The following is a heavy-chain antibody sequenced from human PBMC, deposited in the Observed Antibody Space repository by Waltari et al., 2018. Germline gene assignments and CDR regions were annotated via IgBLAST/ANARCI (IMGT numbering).Heavy chain of an antibody. D-gene: IGHD2-15*01. Sequence: EVQLVESGGGLIQPGGSLRLSCAASGFTVSSNYMSWVRPAPGKGLGWVSVIDSVGSTYDADSVKGRFTISRDNSKNTLYLQMNSLRAEDTAVYYCARGYCSGGSCYSGEDWFDPWGQGTLVTVSS. CDR2: IDSVGST. V-gene: IGHV3-53*01. CDR3: ARGYCSGGSCYSGEDWFDP. J-gene: IGHJ5*02. CDR1: GFTVSSNY.